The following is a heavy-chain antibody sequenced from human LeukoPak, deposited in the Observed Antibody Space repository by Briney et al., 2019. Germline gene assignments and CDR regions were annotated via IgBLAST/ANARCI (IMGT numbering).Heavy chain of an antibody. Sequence: ASVKVSCKASGYTFTGYYMHWVRQAPGQGLEWMGWINPNSGGTNYAQKFQGRVTMTRDTSISTAYMELSRLRSDDTAVYYCASAGTYYGSVSPADAFDIWGQGTMVTVSS. D-gene: IGHD3-10*01. V-gene: IGHV1-2*02. CDR3: ASAGTYYGSVSPADAFDI. J-gene: IGHJ3*02. CDR1: GYTFTGYY. CDR2: INPNSGGT.